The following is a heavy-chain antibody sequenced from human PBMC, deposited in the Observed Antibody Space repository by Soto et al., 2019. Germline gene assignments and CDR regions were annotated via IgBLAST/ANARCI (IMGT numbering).Heavy chain of an antibody. CDR3: AREWYKWNSHGMDA. D-gene: IGHD1-7*01. Sequence: ASVKVSCKASGGTFSSYAISWVRQAPGQGLEWMGGIIPIFGTANYAQKFQGRVTITADESTSTAYMELSSLRSEDTAVYYCAREWYKWNSHGMDAWGQGTTVTVSS. CDR2: IIPIFGTA. V-gene: IGHV1-69*13. CDR1: GGTFSSYA. J-gene: IGHJ6*02.